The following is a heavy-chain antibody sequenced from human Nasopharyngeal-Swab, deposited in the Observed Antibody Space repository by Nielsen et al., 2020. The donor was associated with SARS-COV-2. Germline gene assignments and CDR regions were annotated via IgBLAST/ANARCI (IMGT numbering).Heavy chain of an antibody. CDR2: ISYDGSNK. V-gene: IGHV3-30*18. CDR3: AKVGIPRGYYYGMDV. Sequence: WIRQPPGKGLEWVAVISYDGSNKYYADSVKGRFTISRDNSKNTLYLQMNSLRAEDTAVHYCAKVGIPRGYYYGMDVWGQGTTVTVSS. J-gene: IGHJ6*02. D-gene: IGHD2-21*01.